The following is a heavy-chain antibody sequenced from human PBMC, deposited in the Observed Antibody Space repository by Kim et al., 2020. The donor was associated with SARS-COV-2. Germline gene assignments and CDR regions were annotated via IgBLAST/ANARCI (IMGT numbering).Heavy chain of an antibody. Sequence: GGSLRISCAASGFTFSSYAMHWVRQAPGKGLEWVAVISYDGSNKYYADSVKGRFTISRDNSKNTLYLQMNSLRAEDTAVYYCARDQDDYVWGSYRYFDYWGQGTLVTVSS. V-gene: IGHV3-30*04. CDR3: ARDQDDYVWGSYRYFDY. J-gene: IGHJ4*02. D-gene: IGHD3-16*02. CDR1: GFTFSSYA. CDR2: ISYDGSNK.